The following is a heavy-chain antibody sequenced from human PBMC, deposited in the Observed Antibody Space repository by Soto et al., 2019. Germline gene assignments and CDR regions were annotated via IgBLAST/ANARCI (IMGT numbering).Heavy chain of an antibody. J-gene: IGHJ4*02. CDR3: AKVSISKSSAVTFDS. D-gene: IGHD2-21*02. CDR2: VSYDAGYK. CDR1: GFTFSTYD. Sequence: QVQLVESGGGMVQPGRSLRLSCTVSGFTFSTYDMHWVRQAPGKGLEWVAVVSYDAGYKNYADSVKGRFTISRDNSKNTLYLQMNSPRPEDTAVYYCAKVSISKSSAVTFDSWGQGTLVTVSS. V-gene: IGHV3-30*18.